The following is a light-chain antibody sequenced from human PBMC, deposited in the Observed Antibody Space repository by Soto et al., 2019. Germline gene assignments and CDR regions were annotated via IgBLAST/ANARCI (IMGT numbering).Light chain of an antibody. CDR3: SSYTSSSTVV. J-gene: IGLJ2*01. Sequence: QSALTQPPSVSGTPGQSVTISCTGTSSDVVSYNRVSWYQQPPGTAPKLMIYEVSNRPSGVPDRFSGSKSGNTASLTISGLQAEDEADYYCSSYTSSSTVVFGGGTKLPVL. V-gene: IGLV2-18*02. CDR1: SSDVVSYNR. CDR2: EVS.